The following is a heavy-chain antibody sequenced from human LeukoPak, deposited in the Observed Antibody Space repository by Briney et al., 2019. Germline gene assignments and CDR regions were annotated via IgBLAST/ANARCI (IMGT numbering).Heavy chain of an antibody. J-gene: IGHJ4*02. Sequence: AGGSLRLSCTVSGFTFSNYAMNWVRQAPGKGLEWVSGLSGSGVRTDYADSVKGRFTVSRDISKDTLYLQMNDLRAEDTAVYYCAKAEGYSIGWFSYWGQGTLVTVSS. CDR1: GFTFSNYA. D-gene: IGHD6-19*01. CDR3: AKAEGYSIGWFSY. V-gene: IGHV3-23*01. CDR2: LSGSGVRT.